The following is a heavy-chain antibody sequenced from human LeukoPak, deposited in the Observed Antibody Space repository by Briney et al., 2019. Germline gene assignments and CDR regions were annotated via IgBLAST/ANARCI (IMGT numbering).Heavy chain of an antibody. J-gene: IGHJ4*02. Sequence: PSQTLSLTCTVSGGSISSGGYYWSWIRQPPEKGLEWIGYIYHSGSTYYNPSLKSRVTISVDRSKNQFSLKLSSVTAADTAVYYCARDRRPTFDYWGQGTLVTVSS. CDR3: ARDRRPTFDY. CDR2: IYHSGST. V-gene: IGHV4-30-2*01. CDR1: GGSISSGGYY.